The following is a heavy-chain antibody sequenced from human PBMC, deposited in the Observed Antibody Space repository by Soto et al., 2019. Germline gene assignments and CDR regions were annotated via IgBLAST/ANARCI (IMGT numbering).Heavy chain of an antibody. Sequence: SETLSLTCTVSGGSISSEGYYWSWFRQLPGKGLEWIGDIYYSGSTYYNPSLKSRLTISGDASKNQFSLKLGSVTAADTALYYCARGRGYSYGPYYFDFWGQGTLVTVSS. CDR1: GGSISSEGYY. V-gene: IGHV4-31*03. CDR3: ARGRGYSYGPYYFDF. J-gene: IGHJ4*02. CDR2: IYYSGST. D-gene: IGHD5-18*01.